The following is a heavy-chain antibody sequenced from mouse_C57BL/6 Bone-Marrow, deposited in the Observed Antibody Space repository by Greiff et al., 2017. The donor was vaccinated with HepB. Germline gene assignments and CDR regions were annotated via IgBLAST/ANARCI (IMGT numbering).Heavy chain of an antibody. CDR2: IRSKSNNYAT. Sequence: EEKLMESGGGLVQPKGSLKLSCAASGFSFNTYAMNWVRQAPGKGLEWVARIRSKSNNYATYYADSVKDRFTISRDDSESMLYLQMNNLKTEDTAMYYCVRDGDGYPFDYWGQGTTLTVSS. CDR3: VRDGDGYPFDY. J-gene: IGHJ2*01. CDR1: GFSFNTYA. D-gene: IGHD2-3*01. V-gene: IGHV10-1*01.